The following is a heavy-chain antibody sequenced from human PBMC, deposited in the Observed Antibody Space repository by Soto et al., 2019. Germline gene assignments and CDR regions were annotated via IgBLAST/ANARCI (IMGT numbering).Heavy chain of an antibody. CDR3: ARPYYDSSGYSTLDY. Sequence: ASVKVSCKASGGTFSSYAISWVRQAPGQGLEWMGGIVPIFGTANYAQKFQGRVTITADKSTSTAYMELSSPRSEDTAVYYCARPYYDSSGYSTLDYWGQGTLVTVSS. J-gene: IGHJ4*02. CDR2: IVPIFGTA. V-gene: IGHV1-69*06. D-gene: IGHD3-22*01. CDR1: GGTFSSYA.